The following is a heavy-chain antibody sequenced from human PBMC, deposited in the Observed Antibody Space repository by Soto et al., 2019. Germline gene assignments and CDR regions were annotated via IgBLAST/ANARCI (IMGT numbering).Heavy chain of an antibody. CDR1: GYSFTSYW. CDR2: IYPGDSDT. V-gene: IGHV5-51*01. D-gene: IGHD3-22*01. CDR3: ARGGYYDSSGYYYVGSYYYYGMDV. J-gene: IGHJ6*02. Sequence: GESLKISCKGSGYSFTSYWIGWVRQMPGKGLEWMGIIYPGDSDTRYSPSFQGQVTISADKSISTAYLQWSSLKASDTAMYYCARGGYYDSSGYYYVGSYYYYGMDVWGQGTTVTVS.